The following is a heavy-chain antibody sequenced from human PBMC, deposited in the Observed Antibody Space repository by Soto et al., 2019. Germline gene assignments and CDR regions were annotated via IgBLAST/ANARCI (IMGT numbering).Heavy chain of an antibody. V-gene: IGHV1-2*04. D-gene: IGHD6-13*01. Sequence: ASVKVSCKASGYTFTGYYMHWVRQAPGQGLEWMGWINPNSGGTNYAQKFQGWVTMTRDTSISTAYMELSRLRSDDTAVYYCARGGYSSNWFDAFDIWGQGTKVTVSS. J-gene: IGHJ3*02. CDR3: ARGGYSSNWFDAFDI. CDR2: INPNSGGT. CDR1: GYTFTGYY.